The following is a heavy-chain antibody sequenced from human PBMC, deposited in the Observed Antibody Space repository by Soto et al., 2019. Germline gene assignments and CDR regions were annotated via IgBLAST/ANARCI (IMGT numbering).Heavy chain of an antibody. CDR1: GGTFSSYA. D-gene: IGHD2-15*01. J-gene: IGHJ3*02. CDR3: ARYYGGNAFDI. Sequence: SVKVSCKASGGTFSSYAISWVRQAPGQGREWMGGIIPIFGTANYAQKVQGRVTITADESTSTAYMELSSLRSEDKAVYYCARYYGGNAFDIWGQGTMVTVSS. V-gene: IGHV1-69*13. CDR2: IIPIFGTA.